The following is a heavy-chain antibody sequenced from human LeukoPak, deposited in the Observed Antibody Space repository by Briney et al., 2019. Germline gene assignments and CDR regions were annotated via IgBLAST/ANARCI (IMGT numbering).Heavy chain of an antibody. CDR2: ISGSGGST. D-gene: IGHD3-10*01. CDR1: GFTSSSYA. Sequence: GGSLRLSCAASGFTSSSYAMSWVRQAPGKGLEWVSAISGSGGSTYYADSVKGRFTISRDNSKNTLYLQMNSLRAEDTAVYYCAKDQVRGVIGNWGQGTLVTVSS. CDR3: AKDQVRGVIGN. J-gene: IGHJ4*02. V-gene: IGHV3-23*01.